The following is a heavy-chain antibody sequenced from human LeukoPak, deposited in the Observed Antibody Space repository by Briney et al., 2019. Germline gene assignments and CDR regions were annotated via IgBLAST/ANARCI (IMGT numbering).Heavy chain of an antibody. CDR2: ISGSDGST. CDR1: GFIFSSYG. J-gene: IGHJ4*02. D-gene: IGHD4/OR15-4a*01. V-gene: IGHV3-23*01. Sequence: PGGSLRLSCVASGFIFSSYGMSWVRQAPGKGLEWVSTISGSDGSTNYADSVKGRFTISRDNSKNTLYLQMNSLRAEDTAVYYCARDGWDYFYWGQGTLVTVSS. CDR3: ARDGWDYFY.